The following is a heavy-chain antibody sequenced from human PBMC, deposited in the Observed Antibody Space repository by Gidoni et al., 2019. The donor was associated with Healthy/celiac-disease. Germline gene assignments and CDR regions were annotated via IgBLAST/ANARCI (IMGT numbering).Heavy chain of an antibody. Sequence: QVQLVQSGAEVKKPGSSVKVSCKASGGTFSSYAISWVRQAPGQGLEWMGGIIPIFGTANYAQKFQGRVTITADDSTSTAYMELSSLRSEDTAVYYCARVGDYDYGDYFDAFDIWGQGTMVTVSS. CDR1: GGTFSSYA. V-gene: IGHV1-69*01. D-gene: IGHD4-17*01. J-gene: IGHJ3*02. CDR3: ARVGDYDYGDYFDAFDI. CDR2: IIPIFGTA.